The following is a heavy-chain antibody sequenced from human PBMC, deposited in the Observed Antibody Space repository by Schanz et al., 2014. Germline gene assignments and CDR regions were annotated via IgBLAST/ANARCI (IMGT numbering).Heavy chain of an antibody. J-gene: IGHJ6*02. Sequence: EVRLVESGGGLVKPGGSLRLSCAASGFTFSSYSMSWVRQAPGKGLGWVSFISSSSDYINYVDAVKGRSTISRVDAKNPVHLQMNSLRAVDTAVYFCARVLGSEALLNFDWTDYNYYGMGVWGQGTAVTVSS. D-gene: IGHD3-9*01. V-gene: IGHV3-21*02. CDR3: ARVLGSEALLNFDWTDYNYYGMGV. CDR2: ISSSSDYI. CDR1: GFTFSSYS.